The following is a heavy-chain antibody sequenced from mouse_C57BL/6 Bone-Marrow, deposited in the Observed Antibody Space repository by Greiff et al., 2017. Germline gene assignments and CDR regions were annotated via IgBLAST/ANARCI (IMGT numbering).Heavy chain of an antibody. Sequence: EVKLMESGGGLVQPGGSLKLSCAASGFTFSDYYMYWVRQTPETRLEWVAYISNGGGSTYYPDTVKGRFTISRDNAKNTLYLQMSRLKSEDTAMYYCARSNYWGQGTLVTVSA. CDR1: GFTFSDYY. CDR3: ARSNY. D-gene: IGHD2-5*01. J-gene: IGHJ3*01. V-gene: IGHV5-12*01. CDR2: ISNGGGST.